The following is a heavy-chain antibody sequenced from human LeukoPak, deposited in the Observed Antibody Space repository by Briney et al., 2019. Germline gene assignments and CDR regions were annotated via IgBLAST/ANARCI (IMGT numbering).Heavy chain of an antibody. D-gene: IGHD3-22*01. CDR2: ISGSGGST. CDR1: AFTFGIYS. Sequence: PGGSLRLSCAASAFTFGIYSMNWVRQAPGKGLEWVSTISGSGGSTYYADSVKGRFTISRDNSKNTLYLQMKSLRADDTAVYYCATAVVVGEDWGQGTLVTVSS. J-gene: IGHJ4*02. V-gene: IGHV3-23*01. CDR3: ATAVVVGED.